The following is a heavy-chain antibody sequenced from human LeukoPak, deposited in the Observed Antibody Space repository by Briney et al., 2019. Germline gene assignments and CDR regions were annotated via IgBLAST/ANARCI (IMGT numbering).Heavy chain of an antibody. D-gene: IGHD5-24*01. CDR3: ASAEREGYFDY. CDR1: GGSISSGGYY. CDR2: IYYSGST. Sequence: SETLSLTCTVSGGSISSGGYYWSWIRQPPGKGLEWIGYIYYSGSTNYNPSLKSRVTISVDTSKNQFSLKLSSVTAADTAVYYCASAEREGYFDYWGQGTLVTVSS. V-gene: IGHV4-61*08. J-gene: IGHJ4*02.